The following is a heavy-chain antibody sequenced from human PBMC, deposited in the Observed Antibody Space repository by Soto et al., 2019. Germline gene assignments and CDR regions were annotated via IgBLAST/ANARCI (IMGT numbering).Heavy chain of an antibody. CDR1: GQSFSGHS. CDR2: INASGST. J-gene: IGHJ4*02. CDR3: ARGSGIVALPGELEDVNYDY. Sequence: QVQLQQWGAGLVKPSETLSLSCAVYGQSFSGHSWAWIRQPPGKGLEWIGEINASGSTYYNPSLTMGVTISTDTVKNQFSLKLSSVSAADTAAYFCARGSGIVALPGELEDVNYDYWGQGTLGNFYS. V-gene: IGHV4-34*01. D-gene: IGHD1-1*01.